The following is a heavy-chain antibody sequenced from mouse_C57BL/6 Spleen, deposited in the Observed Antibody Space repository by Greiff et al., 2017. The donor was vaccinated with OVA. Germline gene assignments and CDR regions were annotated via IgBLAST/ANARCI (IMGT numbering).Heavy chain of an antibody. V-gene: IGHV1-85*01. CDR3: ARVYYGNYAMDY. CDR2: SYPRDGST. CDR1: GYTFTSYD. D-gene: IGHD2-1*01. Sequence: VQLQESGPELVKPGASVKLSCKASGYTFTSYDINWVKQRPGQGLEWNGWSYPRDGSTKYNEKFKGKATLTVDTSSSTAYMELHSLTSEDSAFYFFARVYYGNYAMDYWGQGTSVTVSS. J-gene: IGHJ4*01.